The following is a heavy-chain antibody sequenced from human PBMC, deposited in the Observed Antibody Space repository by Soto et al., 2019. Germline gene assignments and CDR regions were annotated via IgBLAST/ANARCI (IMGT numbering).Heavy chain of an antibody. CDR1: GFTFSSYA. CDR3: ARDGTEPGYSYGSLLSY. V-gene: IGHV3-23*01. D-gene: IGHD5-18*01. J-gene: IGHJ4*02. CDR2: ISGSGDST. Sequence: PGGSLRLSFAASGFTFSSYAMNWVRQAPGKGLEWVSGISGSGDSTYYADSVKGRFTISRDNSKSTLYLQMNSLRAEDTAVYYCARDGTEPGYSYGSLLSYWGQGTLVTVSS.